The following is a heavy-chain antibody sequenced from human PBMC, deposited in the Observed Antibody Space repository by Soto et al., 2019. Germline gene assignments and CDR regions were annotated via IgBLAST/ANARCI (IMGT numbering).Heavy chain of an antibody. D-gene: IGHD6-13*01. CDR1: GYTFTSYD. V-gene: IGHV1-8*01. J-gene: IGHJ6*02. Sequence: QVQLVQSGAEVKKPGASVKVSCKASGYTFTSYDINWVRQATGQGLEWMGWMNPNSGNTGYAQKFQGRVTMTRNTSISTAYMELIRLISEDTAVYYCARRGYSSSWYYYYYYGMDVWGQGTTVTVSS. CDR2: MNPNSGNT. CDR3: ARRGYSSSWYYYYYYGMDV.